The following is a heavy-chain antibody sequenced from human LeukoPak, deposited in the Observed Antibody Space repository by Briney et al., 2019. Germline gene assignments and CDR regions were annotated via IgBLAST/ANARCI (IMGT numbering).Heavy chain of an antibody. CDR2: ISHSGST. V-gene: IGHV4-34*01. D-gene: IGHD6-19*01. J-gene: IGHJ4*02. Sequence: SETLSLTCAVYGGSFSGYYWSWIRQPPGKGLEWIGEISHSGSTNYNPSLKSRVTISVDTSKNQFSLKLSSVTAADTAVYYCARGRSSGWYGLAFDYWGQGTLVTVSS. CDR1: GGSFSGYY. CDR3: ARGRSSGWYGLAFDY.